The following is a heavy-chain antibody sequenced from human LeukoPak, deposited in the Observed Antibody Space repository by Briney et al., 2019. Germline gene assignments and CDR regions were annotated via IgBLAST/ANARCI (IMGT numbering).Heavy chain of an antibody. CDR2: ISGSGGST. D-gene: IGHD3-10*01. CDR3: AMCEYGSWGCLDRTTY. V-gene: IGHV3-23*01. Sequence: GGSLRLSRAASGFPSSSYFLRWVRQAPGKGLEWVSGISGSGGSTYYADSVKGRFTISRDNSKNTLYLQMNSLRAEDTAVYYCAMCEYGSWGCLDRTTYSSQGSLVTVSS. CDR1: GFPSSSYF. J-gene: IGHJ4*02.